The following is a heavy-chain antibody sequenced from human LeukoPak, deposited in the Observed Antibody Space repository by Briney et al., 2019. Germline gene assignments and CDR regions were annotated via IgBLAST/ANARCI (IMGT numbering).Heavy chain of an antibody. J-gene: IGHJ4*02. CDR1: GFTFSTYH. CDR3: ARGLCGGDCYDY. V-gene: IGHV3-21*01. D-gene: IGHD2-21*01. Sequence: SGGSLRLSCAASGFTFSTYHMNWVRQAPGKGLEWVSSISSSSSYIYYADSVKGRFTISRDNAKNSVDLQMNSLRAEDTAVYYCARGLCGGDCYDYWGQGTLVTVSS. CDR2: ISSSSSYI.